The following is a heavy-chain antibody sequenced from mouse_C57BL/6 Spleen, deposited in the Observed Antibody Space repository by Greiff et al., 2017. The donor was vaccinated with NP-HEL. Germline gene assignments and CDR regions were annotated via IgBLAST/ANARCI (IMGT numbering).Heavy chain of an antibody. CDR1: GYSFTGYY. Sequence: EVKLMESGPELVKPGASVKISCKASGYSFTGYYMNWVKQSPEKSLEWIGEINPSTGGTTYNQKFKAKATLTVDKSSSTAYMQLKSLTSEDSAVYYCARYDYAYGGYFDVWGTGTTVTVSS. J-gene: IGHJ1*03. CDR3: ARYDYAYGGYFDV. V-gene: IGHV1-42*01. CDR2: INPSTGGT. D-gene: IGHD1-1*01.